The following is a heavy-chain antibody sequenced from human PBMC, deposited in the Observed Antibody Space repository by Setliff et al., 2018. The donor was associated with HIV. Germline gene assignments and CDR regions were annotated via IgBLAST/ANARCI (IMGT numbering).Heavy chain of an antibody. V-gene: IGHV3-30*02. CDR2: IQYDESNK. D-gene: IGHD3-22*01. J-gene: IGHJ4*02. Sequence: GGSLRLSCAVSGLTFSRYGFHWVRQVPGKGLDWVTFIQYDESNKYYGDSVRGRFTISRDNSKNTLYLQMNSLRPEDRAVYYCATTHHYARSGYYGWGQGTLVTVSS. CDR3: ATTHHYARSGYYG. CDR1: GLTFSRYG.